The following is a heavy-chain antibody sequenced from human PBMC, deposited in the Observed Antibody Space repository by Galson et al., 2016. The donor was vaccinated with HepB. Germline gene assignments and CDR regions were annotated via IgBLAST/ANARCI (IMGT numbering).Heavy chain of an antibody. CDR2: ISYSGGT. D-gene: IGHD3-10*01. J-gene: IGHJ4*02. CDR1: GGSIRSGSYY. Sequence: TLSLTCTVSGGSIRSGSYYWSWIRQHPGKGLEWIGYISYSGGTYYNPSLKSRVTISVDTSKNQFSLKLSSVTAADTAVYYWARGMVRGVKRFDYWGQGTLVTVSS. V-gene: IGHV4-31*03. CDR3: ARGMVRGVKRFDY.